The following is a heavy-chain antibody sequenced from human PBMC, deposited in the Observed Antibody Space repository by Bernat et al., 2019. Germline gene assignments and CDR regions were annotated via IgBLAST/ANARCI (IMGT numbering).Heavy chain of an antibody. D-gene: IGHD3-22*01. J-gene: IGHJ3*02. Sequence: EVQLVESGGGLEQPGGSLRLSCAASGFTFSSYEMNWVRQAPGKGLEWVSYISSSGATIYYADSVRGRFTMSRDNAQNSLFLQMNSLRAEDTALYYCARGVVISSEDAFDIWGQGTVVTVSS. CDR2: ISSSGATI. CDR1: GFTFSSYE. CDR3: ARGVVISSEDAFDI. V-gene: IGHV3-48*03.